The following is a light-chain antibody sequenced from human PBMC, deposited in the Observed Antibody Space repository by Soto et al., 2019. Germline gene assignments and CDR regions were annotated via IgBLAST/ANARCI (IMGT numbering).Light chain of an antibody. Sequence: QSALTQPPSASGSPGQPVTISCTGTSSDVGGYNYVSWYQQHPGKAPKLMIYEVSKRPSGVPDRFSGYKSGNTASQTVSGLQAEDEADYYSSSHAGSNDYVFGTGTKLTVL. J-gene: IGLJ1*01. CDR1: SSDVGGYNY. CDR2: EVS. CDR3: SSHAGSNDYV. V-gene: IGLV2-8*01.